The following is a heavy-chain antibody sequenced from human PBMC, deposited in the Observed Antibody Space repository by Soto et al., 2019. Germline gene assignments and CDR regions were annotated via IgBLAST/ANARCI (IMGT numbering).Heavy chain of an antibody. CDR1: GLTFSSFA. CDR2: LSNGGDDA. CDR3: AKDLWAIVVVPTAIEAYDI. J-gene: IGHJ3*02. V-gene: IGHV3-23*04. Sequence: EAQLVESGGGLVQPGGSLRLSCAASGLTFSSFAMSWVRQAPGKGLEWVSALSNGGDDAHYADSVKGRFTISRDNSKNTLYLQMNSLRGEDTAIYYCAKDLWAIVVVPTAIEAYDIWGQGTMVTVSS. D-gene: IGHD2-2*01.